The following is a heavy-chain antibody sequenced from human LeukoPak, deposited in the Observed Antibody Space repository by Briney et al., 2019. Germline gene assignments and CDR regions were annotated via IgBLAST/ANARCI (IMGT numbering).Heavy chain of an antibody. D-gene: IGHD3-10*01. V-gene: IGHV3-48*02. CDR3: ARDGLWFGELATRFDY. J-gene: IGHJ4*02. CDR1: GFTFSSYS. Sequence: GGSLRLSCAASGFTFSSYSMNWVRQAPGKGLEWVSYISSSSSTIYYADSVKGRFTISRDNAKNSLYLQMNSLRDKDTAVYYCARDGLWFGELATRFDYWGQGTLVTVSS. CDR2: ISSSSSTI.